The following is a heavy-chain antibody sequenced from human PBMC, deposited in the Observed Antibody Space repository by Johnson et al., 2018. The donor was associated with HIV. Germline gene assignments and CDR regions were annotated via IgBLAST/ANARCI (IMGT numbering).Heavy chain of an antibody. D-gene: IGHD3-16*01. CDR2: ISNDGSNK. V-gene: IGHV3-30-3*01. CDR3: AGHQLLGHDVFDI. CDR1: VFTFSRYP. J-gene: IGHJ3*02. Sequence: QVQLVESGGGVVQPGRPLRLSCAASVFTFSRYPMHWVRQAPGKGLEWLAFISNDGSNKYYADSVKGRFTISRDNAKNSMYLQMNSLRADDTAVYYCAGHQLLGHDVFDIWGPGTMVTVST.